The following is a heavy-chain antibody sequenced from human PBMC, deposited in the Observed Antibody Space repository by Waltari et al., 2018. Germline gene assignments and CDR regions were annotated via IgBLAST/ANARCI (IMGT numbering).Heavy chain of an antibody. J-gene: IGHJ3*02. V-gene: IGHV4-59*11. CDR1: GDSIRSHF. CDR2: MYFSGTK. D-gene: IGHD3-22*01. CDR3: ARLPRGSVIIGAFDI. Sequence: VQLQESGPGLVKPLETLSLRCNVSGDSIRSHFWSWIRQAPGKGLEWIGHMYFSGTKDYNPSLKSRVAISIDTSKNHFSLNLRSVTAADTAIYYCARLPRGSVIIGAFDIWGQGTQVTVSS.